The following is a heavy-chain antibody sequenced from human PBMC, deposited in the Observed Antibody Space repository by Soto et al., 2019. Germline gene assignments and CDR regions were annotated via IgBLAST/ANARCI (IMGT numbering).Heavy chain of an antibody. Sequence: QVQLVESGGGVVQPGGSLRLSCATSGFTFSDSGMHWVRQAPGKGLEWVAVIWSDGSDKSYADSVEGRFTISRDNFKNTLYLQMNRLRAEDTGVYYFVGSNRYSGSSGWGGGFDYWGQGTLVTVSS. CDR2: IWSDGSDK. V-gene: IGHV3-33*01. J-gene: IGHJ4*02. CDR1: GFTFSDSG. D-gene: IGHD6-6*01. CDR3: VGSNRYSGSSGWGGGFDY.